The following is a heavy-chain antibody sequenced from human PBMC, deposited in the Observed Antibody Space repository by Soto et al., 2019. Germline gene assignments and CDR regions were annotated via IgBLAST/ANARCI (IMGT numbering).Heavy chain of an antibody. CDR3: ARSGECSADHCYLRGPFDY. D-gene: IGHD2-15*01. CDR2: IWGDGSTE. Sequence: PGGSLRLSCAASGFAFNTIAMHWVRQAPGKGLEWVAAIWGDGSTEKYADSVKGRFTISRDNSKNRVYLQMNSLRAEDTAVYFCARSGECSADHCYLRGPFDYWGQGSQVTVSS. V-gene: IGHV3-33*01. CDR1: GFAFNTIA. J-gene: IGHJ4*02.